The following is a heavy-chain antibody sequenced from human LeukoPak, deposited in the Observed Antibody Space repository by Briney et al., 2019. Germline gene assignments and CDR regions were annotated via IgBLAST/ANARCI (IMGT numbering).Heavy chain of an antibody. CDR2: ISTTSGFT. Sequence: GGSLRLSCAASGFTFSDYYMSWIRQAPGKGLEWISYISTTSGFTKYADSVKGRFTISRDNAKNTLYLQMNSLGVEDTAVYYCARDISRSPREYWGQGTLVTVSS. D-gene: IGHD3-9*01. V-gene: IGHV3-11*06. J-gene: IGHJ4*02. CDR3: ARDISRSPREY. CDR1: GFTFSDYY.